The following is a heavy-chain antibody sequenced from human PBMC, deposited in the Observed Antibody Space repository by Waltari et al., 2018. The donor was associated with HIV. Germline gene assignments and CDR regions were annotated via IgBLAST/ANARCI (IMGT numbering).Heavy chain of an antibody. J-gene: IGHJ4*02. CDR3: ARDWGGSPHCRSTSCYFDS. Sequence: EVQVVESGGGLVKPGGSLRLSCAASAFSFSAYTLNWVRQAPGKGLEWVSSISSSGDSIYYADSVKGRFTISRDNAKSLLSLQMNSLRAEDTAVYYCARDWGGSPHCRSTSCYFDSWGQGTLVTVSS. D-gene: IGHD2-2*01. CDR2: ISSSGDSI. CDR1: AFSFSAYT. V-gene: IGHV3-21*01.